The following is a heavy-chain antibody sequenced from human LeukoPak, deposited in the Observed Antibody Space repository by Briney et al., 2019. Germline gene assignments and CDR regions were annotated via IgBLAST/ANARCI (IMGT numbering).Heavy chain of an antibody. V-gene: IGHV3-66*01. Sequence: GGSLRLSCAASGFTVSTTYMSWVRQAPGKGLEWVSLIYSGGSTYYADSVKGRFTISRDNSKNTLYLQMNSLRAEDTAVYCCARDPRGYYGSGDDYWGQGTLVTVSS. CDR2: IYSGGST. CDR1: GFTVSTTY. J-gene: IGHJ4*02. CDR3: ARDPRGYYGSGDDY. D-gene: IGHD3-10*01.